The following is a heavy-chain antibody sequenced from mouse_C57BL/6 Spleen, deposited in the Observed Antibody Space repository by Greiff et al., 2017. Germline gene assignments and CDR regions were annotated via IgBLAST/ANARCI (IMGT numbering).Heavy chain of an antibody. CDR2: IDPETGGT. V-gene: IGHV1-15*01. CDR3: TRNGYYVFDY. CDR1: GYTFTDYE. J-gene: IGHJ2*01. D-gene: IGHD2-3*01. Sequence: VKLVESGAELVRPGASVTLSCKASGYTFTDYEMHWVKQTPVHGLEWIGAIDPETGGTAYNQKFKGKAILTADKSSSTAYMELRSLTSEDSAVYYCTRNGYYVFDYWGQGTTLTVSS.